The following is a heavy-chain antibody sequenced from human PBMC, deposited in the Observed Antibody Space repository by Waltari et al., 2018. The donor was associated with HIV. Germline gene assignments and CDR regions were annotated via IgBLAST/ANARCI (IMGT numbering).Heavy chain of an antibody. V-gene: IGHV1-46*01. J-gene: IGHJ5*02. CDR3: TRGPPNSWNWFDP. Sequence: QVQLVQSGAEVRKPGASVTIPCKPSGYKSIDYKIHWVRWAPGQGLEWMGKVNPSGGGTSYAQKFQGRVTMTRDATTTTVYMDLRSLTSDDTAVYYCTRGPPNSWNWFDPWGQGTLVTVSS. CDR1: GYKSIDYK. D-gene: IGHD3-10*01. CDR2: VNPSGGGT.